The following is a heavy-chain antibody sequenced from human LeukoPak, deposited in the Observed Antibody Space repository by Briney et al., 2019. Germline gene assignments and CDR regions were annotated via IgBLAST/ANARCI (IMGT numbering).Heavy chain of an antibody. CDR3: AKDDRRIGSYHYYYYYMDV. J-gene: IGHJ6*03. CDR1: GFTFSSYE. V-gene: IGHV3-48*03. Sequence: GGSLRLSCAASGFTFSSYEMNWVRQAPGKGLEWISFISSGGDTIFYADSVRGRFTVSRDNTKSSLYLQMNSLRAEDTAVYYCAKDDRRIGSYHYYYYYMDVWGKGTTVTISS. CDR2: ISSGGDTI. D-gene: IGHD1-26*01.